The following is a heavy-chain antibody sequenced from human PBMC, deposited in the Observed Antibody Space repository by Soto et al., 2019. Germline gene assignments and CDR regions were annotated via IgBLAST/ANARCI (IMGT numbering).Heavy chain of an antibody. CDR1: GFTFDDYG. V-gene: IGHV3-20*01. D-gene: IGHD3-9*01. CDR3: ARNPYYDILTGYLGYFDY. Sequence: GGSLRLSCAASGFTFDDYGMSWVRQAPGKGLEWVSGINWNGGSTGYADSVKGRFTISRDNAKNSLYLQMNSLRAEDTALYDCARNPYYDILTGYLGYFDYWGQGTLVTVSS. J-gene: IGHJ4*02. CDR2: INWNGGST.